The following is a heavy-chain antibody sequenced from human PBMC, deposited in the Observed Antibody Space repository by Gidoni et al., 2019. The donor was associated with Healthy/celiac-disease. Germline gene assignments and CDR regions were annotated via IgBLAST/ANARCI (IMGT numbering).Heavy chain of an antibody. D-gene: IGHD2-21*02. CDR3: ARGSDTSTVFDY. Sequence: QVQLLQSGAEVKKPGAAMKVSCKASGYSFTSYDIHWVRQATGQGLEWMGWMNPNSGNTGSAPNFQGRVTITKNTSINTAYLELNRLSSEDTAVYYCARGSDTSTVFDYWGQGTLVTVSS. CDR1: GYSFTSYD. CDR2: MNPNSGNT. V-gene: IGHV1-8*01. J-gene: IGHJ4*02.